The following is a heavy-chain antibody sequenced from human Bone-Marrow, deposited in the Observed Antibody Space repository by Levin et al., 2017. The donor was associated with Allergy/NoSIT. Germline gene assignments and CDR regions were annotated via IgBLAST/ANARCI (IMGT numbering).Heavy chain of an antibody. Sequence: SETLSLTCTVSGASITDYYWNWLRQSPEKGLEWIGYIYYTETTNYNPSLRSRVTIFKDTSKNRFSLRLTSVTVADTAVYYCARSCHSYPYEPFAFWGPGTTVIVSS. V-gene: IGHV4-59*01. J-gene: IGHJ3*01. CDR2: IYYTETT. CDR1: GASITDYY. D-gene: IGHD3-22*01. CDR3: ARSCHSYPYEPFAF.